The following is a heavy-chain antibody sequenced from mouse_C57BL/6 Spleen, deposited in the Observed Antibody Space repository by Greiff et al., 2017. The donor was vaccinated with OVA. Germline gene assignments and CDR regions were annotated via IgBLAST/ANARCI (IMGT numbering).Heavy chain of an antibody. J-gene: IGHJ2*01. CDR1: GYTFTDYE. CDR3: TRYSY. Sequence: VKLVESGAELVRPGASVTLSCKASGYTFTDYEMHWVKQTPVHGLEWIGAIDPETGGTAYNQKFKGKAILTADKSSSTAYMELRSLTSEDSAVYYCTRYSYWGQGTTLTVSS. CDR2: IDPETGGT. V-gene: IGHV1-15*01.